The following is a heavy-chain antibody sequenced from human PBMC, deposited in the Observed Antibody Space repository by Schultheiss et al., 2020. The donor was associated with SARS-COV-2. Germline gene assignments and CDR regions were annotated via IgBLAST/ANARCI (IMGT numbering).Heavy chain of an antibody. CDR3: VRLPSRGITTGGTVDY. Sequence: SETLSLTCSVSGASISSYYWTWLRQPPGKGLEWIGYSYYTGSTHYNPSLKSRVTISVDTSRNQFSLKLNSVTAADTAVYYCVRLPSRGITTGGTVDYWGQGTLVTVSS. CDR2: SYYTGST. CDR1: GASISSYY. V-gene: IGHV4-59*12. D-gene: IGHD3-10*01. J-gene: IGHJ4*02.